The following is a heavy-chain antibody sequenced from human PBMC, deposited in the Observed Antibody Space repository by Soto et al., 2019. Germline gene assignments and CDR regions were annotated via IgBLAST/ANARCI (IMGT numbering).Heavy chain of an antibody. CDR1: GYTFTSYG. D-gene: IGHD2-2*01. CDR3: ARAVMPWESYLPAAINYYYYYCGMDV. Sequence: ASVKVSCKASGYTFTSYGISWVRQAPGQGLEWMGWISAYNGNTNYAQKLQGRVTMTTDTSTSTAYMELRSLRSDDTAVYYCARAVMPWESYLPAAINYYYYYCGMDVWGQGTTVTVSS. CDR2: ISAYNGNT. V-gene: IGHV1-18*04. J-gene: IGHJ6*02.